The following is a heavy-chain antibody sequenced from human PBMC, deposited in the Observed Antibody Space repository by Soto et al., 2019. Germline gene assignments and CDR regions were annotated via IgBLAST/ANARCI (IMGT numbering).Heavy chain of an antibody. V-gene: IGHV3-30*18. CDR3: AKIFWFGELFFDY. CDR1: GFTFSSYG. J-gene: IGHJ4*02. Sequence: GESLKISCAASGFTFSSYGMHWVRQAPGKGLEWVAVISYDGSNKYYADSVKGRFTISRDNSKNTLYLQMNSLRAEDTAVYYCAKIFWFGELFFDYWGQGTLVTVSS. D-gene: IGHD3-10*01. CDR2: ISYDGSNK.